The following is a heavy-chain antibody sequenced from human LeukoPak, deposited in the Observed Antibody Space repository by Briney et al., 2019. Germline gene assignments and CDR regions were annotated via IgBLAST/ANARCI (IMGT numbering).Heavy chain of an antibody. Sequence: GGSLRLSCAASGFTVSSNYMSWVRQAPGKGLEWVSVIYSGGSTYYADSVKGRFTISRDNSKNTLYLQMNSLGAEDTAVYYCARDSLEDGYDYWGQGTLVTVSS. CDR2: IYSGGST. CDR3: ARDSLEDGYDY. J-gene: IGHJ4*02. V-gene: IGHV3-53*01. D-gene: IGHD3-22*01. CDR1: GFTVSSNY.